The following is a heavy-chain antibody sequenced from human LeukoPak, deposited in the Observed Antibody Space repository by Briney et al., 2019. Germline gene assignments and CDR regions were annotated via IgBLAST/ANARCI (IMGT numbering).Heavy chain of an antibody. D-gene: IGHD3-3*01. CDR1: GFTFSTYS. CDR3: ARGGTFGVDISDY. CDR2: ISSSSRNT. V-gene: IGHV3-21*01. J-gene: IGHJ4*02. Sequence: GGSLRLSCAVSGFTFSTYSMTWVREAPGKGLEWVSSISSSSRNTYYADSVRGRFTISRDNAKNSLYLQMNSLRAEDTAVYYCARGGTFGVDISDYWGQGTLVTVSS.